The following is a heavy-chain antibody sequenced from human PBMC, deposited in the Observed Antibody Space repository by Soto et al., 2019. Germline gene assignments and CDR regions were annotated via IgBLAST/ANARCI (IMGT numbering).Heavy chain of an antibody. Sequence: SETLSLTCAVSGGSISSYYWSWIRQPPGKGLEWIGYIYYSGSTNYNPSLKSRVTITVDTSKNQFSLKLRSVTAADTAMYYCARRRDGYIFDYWGQGILVTVSS. CDR2: IYYSGST. V-gene: IGHV4-59*08. CDR3: ARRRDGYIFDY. J-gene: IGHJ4*02. D-gene: IGHD5-12*01. CDR1: GGSISSYY.